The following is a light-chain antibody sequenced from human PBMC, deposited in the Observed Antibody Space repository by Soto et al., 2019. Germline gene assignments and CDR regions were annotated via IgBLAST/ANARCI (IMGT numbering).Light chain of an antibody. J-gene: IGKJ4*01. V-gene: IGKV3-15*01. CDR2: GAS. CDR1: QSVSSD. CDR3: QHYNNQQLT. Sequence: IVMTQSPATLSASPGERATLSCRASQSVSSDLAWYQHKPGQAPRLLIYGASTRATGIPVRFSGSGSGTDFTLTISSLQSEDFAVYYCQHYNNQQLTFGGGTKVDIK.